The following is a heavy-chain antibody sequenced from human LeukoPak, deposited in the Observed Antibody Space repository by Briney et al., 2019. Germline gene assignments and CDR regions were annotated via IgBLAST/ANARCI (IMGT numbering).Heavy chain of an antibody. CDR1: GDSISNYY. Sequence: SETLSLTCTVSGDSISNYYWSWIRQPPGRGLEWIGYIYYSGSTNYNPSLKSRVTISVDTSKNQFSLKLSSVTAADTAVYYCARGDLRADFFDSSSYPLDNWGQGTLVTVSS. V-gene: IGHV4-59*01. CDR2: IYYSGST. CDR3: ARGDLRADFFDSSSYPLDN. D-gene: IGHD3-22*01. J-gene: IGHJ4*02.